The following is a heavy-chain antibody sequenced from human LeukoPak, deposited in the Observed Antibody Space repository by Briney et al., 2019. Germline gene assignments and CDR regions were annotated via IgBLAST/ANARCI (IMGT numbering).Heavy chain of an antibody. V-gene: IGHV3-30*18. CDR2: ISYDGSNK. Sequence: PGGSLRLSCAASGFTFSSYGMHWVRQAPGKGLEWVAVISYDGSNKYYADSVKGRFTISRDNSKNTLSLQMNSLRAEDTAVYYCAKVPLRFYYDSYTDYWGQGTLVTVSS. J-gene: IGHJ4*02. CDR3: AKVPLRFYYDSYTDY. D-gene: IGHD3-22*01. CDR1: GFTFSSYG.